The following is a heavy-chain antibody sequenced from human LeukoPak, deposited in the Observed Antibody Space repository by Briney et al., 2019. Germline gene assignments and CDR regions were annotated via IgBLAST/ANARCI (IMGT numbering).Heavy chain of an antibody. J-gene: IGHJ4*02. CDR3: ARGPRIAGYYFDY. V-gene: IGHV3-48*02. CDR1: GFTFSSFS. D-gene: IGHD6-13*01. CDR2: ISGSSSTI. Sequence: GSLRLSCAASGFTFSSFSMNWVRQAPGKGLEWVSYISGSSSTIYYADSVKGRFTISRDNAKNSLYLQMSSLRDEDTAVYYCARGPRIAGYYFDYWGQGTLVTVSS.